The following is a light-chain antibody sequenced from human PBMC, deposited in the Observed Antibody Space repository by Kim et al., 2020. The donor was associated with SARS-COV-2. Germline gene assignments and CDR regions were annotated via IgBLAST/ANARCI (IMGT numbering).Light chain of an antibody. J-gene: IGKJ1*01. CDR2: AAS. Sequence: ASVGDSVTITCRASQGISNYLAWYQQKPGKVPKLLICAASTLQSGVPSRFSGSGSGTDFTLTISSLQPEDVATYYCQKYNSAPRTFGQGTKVDIK. CDR3: QKYNSAPRT. CDR1: QGISNY. V-gene: IGKV1-27*01.